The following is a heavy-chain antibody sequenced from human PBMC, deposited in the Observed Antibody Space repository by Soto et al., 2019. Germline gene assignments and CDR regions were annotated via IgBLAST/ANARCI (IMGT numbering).Heavy chain of an antibody. CDR3: ARDQGITTFGVYSMYYYGMDV. J-gene: IGHJ6*02. Sequence: GASVEVSCKASGYTFTSHAMHWVRQAPGQRLEWMGWINAGNGNTKYSQKFQGRVTITTDTSASTAYMELRSLRSDDTAVYYCARDQGITTFGVYSMYYYGMDVWGQGTTVTVSS. CDR1: GYTFTSHA. CDR2: INAGNGNT. D-gene: IGHD3-3*01. V-gene: IGHV1-3*01.